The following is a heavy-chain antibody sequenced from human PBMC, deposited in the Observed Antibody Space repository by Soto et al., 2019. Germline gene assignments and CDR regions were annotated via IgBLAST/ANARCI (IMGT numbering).Heavy chain of an antibody. D-gene: IGHD3-22*01. V-gene: IGHV1-69*01. CDR3: ARDYYDSSGYYWYFDL. Sequence: QVQLVQSGAEVKKPGSSVKVSCKASAGTFSSYAISWVRQAPGQGLEWMGGIISMFGTTNYAQKFQDRVTITADESTSTAYMELSSLRSEDTAVYYCARDYYDSSGYYWYFDLWGRGTLVTVSS. CDR2: IISMFGTT. J-gene: IGHJ2*01. CDR1: AGTFSSYA.